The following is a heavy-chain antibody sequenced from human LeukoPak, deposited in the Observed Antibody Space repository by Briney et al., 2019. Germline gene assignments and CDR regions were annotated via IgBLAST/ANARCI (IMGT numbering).Heavy chain of an antibody. CDR1: GFTLSSYA. J-gene: IGHJ4*02. CDR2: ISVSGNT. Sequence: PGGSLRLSCAASGFTLSSYAMSWVRQGPGKGLEWVSAISVSGNTYHADSVKGRFTISRDNSKNTLYLQMNSLRAEDTAVYYCASEIIFGSFDYWGQGTLVTVSS. CDR3: ASEIIFGSFDY. V-gene: IGHV3-23*01. D-gene: IGHD3-3*01.